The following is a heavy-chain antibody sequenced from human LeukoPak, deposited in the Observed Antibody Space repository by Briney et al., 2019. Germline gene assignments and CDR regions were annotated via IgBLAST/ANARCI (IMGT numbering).Heavy chain of an antibody. J-gene: IGHJ4*02. D-gene: IGHD3-22*01. CDR2: ISGSGGST. CDR3: AKRGVVIRVILVGFHKEAYYFDS. CDR1: GFTLSNYG. Sequence: GSLRLSCAVSGFTLSNYGMSWVRQAPGKGLEWVAGISGSGGSTNYADSVKGRFTISRDNPKNTLYLQMNSLRAEDAAVYFCAKRGVVIRVILVGFHKEAYYFDSWGQGALVIVSS. V-gene: IGHV3-23*01.